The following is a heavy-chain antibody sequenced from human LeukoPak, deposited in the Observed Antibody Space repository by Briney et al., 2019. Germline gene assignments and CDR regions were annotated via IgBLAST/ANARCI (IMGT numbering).Heavy chain of an antibody. D-gene: IGHD5-24*01. Sequence: SETLSLTCTVSGGSISSGSYYWSWIRQPAGKGLEWIGRIYTSGSANYNPSLKSRVTISVDTSKNQFSLKLSSVTAADTAVYYCARGRDGYNYGTDYWGQGTLVTDSS. J-gene: IGHJ4*02. V-gene: IGHV4-61*02. CDR2: IYTSGSA. CDR1: GGSISSGSYY. CDR3: ARGRDGYNYGTDY.